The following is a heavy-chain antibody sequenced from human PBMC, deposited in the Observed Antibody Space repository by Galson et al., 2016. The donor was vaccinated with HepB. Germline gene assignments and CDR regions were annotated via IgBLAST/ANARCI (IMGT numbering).Heavy chain of an antibody. CDR2: INPDSGVT. J-gene: IGHJ3*02. V-gene: IGHV1-2*02. CDR1: GYTSTGYY. Sequence: SVKVSCKASGYTSTGYYMHWVRQAPGQGLEWMGWINPDSGVTSYAQKFQGRVTMTRDTSISTVYMELSRLKSDDTAIYYCARDRYSGSYYVGAFDIWGQGTMVTVS. CDR3: ARDRYSGSYYVGAFDI. D-gene: IGHD1-26*01.